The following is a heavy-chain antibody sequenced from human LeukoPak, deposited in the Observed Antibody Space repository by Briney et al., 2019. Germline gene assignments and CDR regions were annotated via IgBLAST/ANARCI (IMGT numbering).Heavy chain of an antibody. CDR1: GFTFSSYW. V-gene: IGHV3-74*01. J-gene: IGHJ4*02. CDR3: ARDLIPGELGMFGGY. CDR2: INSDGSST. Sequence: QPGGSLRPSCAASGFTFSSYWMHWVRQAPGKGLVWVSRINSDGSSTSYADSVKGRFTISRDNAKNTLYLQMNSLRAEDTAVYYCARDLIPGELGMFGGYWGQGTLVTVSS. D-gene: IGHD3-16*01.